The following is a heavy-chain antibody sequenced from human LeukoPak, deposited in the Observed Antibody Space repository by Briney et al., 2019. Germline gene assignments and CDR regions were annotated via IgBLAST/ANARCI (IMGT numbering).Heavy chain of an antibody. D-gene: IGHD3-10*01. CDR2: ISGSGGST. J-gene: IGHJ3*02. V-gene: IGHV3-23*01. CDR3: AKPDYYLGAFDI. Sequence: GGSLRLSCAASGSTFSSYAMSWVRQAPGKGLEWVSAISGSGGSTYYADSVKGRFTISRDNSKNTLYLQMNSLRAEDTAVYYCAKPDYYLGAFDIWGQGTMVTVSS. CDR1: GSTFSSYA.